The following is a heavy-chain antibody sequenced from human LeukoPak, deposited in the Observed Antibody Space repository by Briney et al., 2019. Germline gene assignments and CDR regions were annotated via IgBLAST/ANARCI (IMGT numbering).Heavy chain of an antibody. CDR2: IFYSGST. CDR1: GGSISTSSYY. V-gene: IGHV4-39*01. D-gene: IGHD2-2*01. J-gene: IGHJ5*02. CDR3: ARRDRYCSSTSCYGHRFDP. Sequence: SETLSLTCTVSGGSISTSSYYWGWIRQPPGKGLECIGSIFYSGSTYYNPSLKSRVIISVDTSKNQFSLKLSSVTAADTAVYYCARRDRYCSSTSCYGHRFDPWGQGTLVTVSS.